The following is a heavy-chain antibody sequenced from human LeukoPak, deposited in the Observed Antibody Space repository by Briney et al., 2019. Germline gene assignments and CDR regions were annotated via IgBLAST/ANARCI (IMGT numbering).Heavy chain of an antibody. CDR2: MNPNSGNT. Sequence: GASVKVSCKASGHTFTSYDINWVRQATGQGPEWMGWMNPNSGNTGYAQKFRGRVSITRNTSISTAYMELSSLVSEDTAVYYCARLGELSSDDYWGQGTLVTVSS. CDR1: GHTFTSYD. D-gene: IGHD3-16*02. CDR3: ARLGELSSDDY. V-gene: IGHV1-8*03. J-gene: IGHJ4*02.